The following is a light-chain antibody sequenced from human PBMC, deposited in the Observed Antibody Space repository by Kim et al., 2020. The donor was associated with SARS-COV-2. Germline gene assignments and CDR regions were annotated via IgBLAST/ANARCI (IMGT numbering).Light chain of an antibody. Sequence: SYELNQPPSVSASPGQTASITCSGDKLGDKYACWYQQKPGQSPVLVIYQDNKRPSGIPERFSGSNSGNTATLTISGTQPMDEADYYCQAWDTSTVVFGGG. CDR1: KLGDKY. V-gene: IGLV3-1*01. J-gene: IGLJ2*01. CDR3: QAWDTSTVV. CDR2: QDN.